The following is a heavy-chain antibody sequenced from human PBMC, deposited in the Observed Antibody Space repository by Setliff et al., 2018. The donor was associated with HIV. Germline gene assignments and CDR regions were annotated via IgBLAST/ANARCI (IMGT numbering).Heavy chain of an antibody. D-gene: IGHD3-16*01. CDR1: RFTFSNYW. CDR2: TTSNGRTT. Sequence: GGSLRLSCAASRFTFSNYWMSWVRQAPGKGLEWVSATTSNGRTTDYAESVRGRFILSRDNSGNTLYLQMTSLRAEDTATYYCAKAWGSEYPSFESALMFDVWGQGTLVTVSS. V-gene: IGHV3-23*01. CDR3: AKAWGSEYPSFESALMFDV. J-gene: IGHJ4*02.